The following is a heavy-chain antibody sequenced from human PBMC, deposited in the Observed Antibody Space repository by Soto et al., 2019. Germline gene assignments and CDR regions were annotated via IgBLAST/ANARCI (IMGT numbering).Heavy chain of an antibody. J-gene: IGHJ4*02. V-gene: IGHV3-23*01. CDR1: GFTFSSYG. CDR3: AKEAVDTATDPEFFGY. Sequence: GGSLRLSCAASGFTFSSYGMHWVRQAPGKGLEWVSAISGSGGSTYYADSVKGRFTISRDNSKNTLYLQMNSLRAEDTAVYYCAKEAVDTATDPEFFGYWGQGTLVTVSS. D-gene: IGHD5-18*01. CDR2: ISGSGGST.